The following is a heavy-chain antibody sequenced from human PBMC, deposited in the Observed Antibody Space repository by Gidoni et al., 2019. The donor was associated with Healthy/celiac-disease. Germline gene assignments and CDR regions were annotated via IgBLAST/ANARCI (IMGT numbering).Heavy chain of an antibody. V-gene: IGHV3-48*01. CDR3: ARGDGQDYDFWSGYYTATGDWFDP. CDR2: ISSSSSTI. D-gene: IGHD3-3*01. J-gene: IGHJ5*02. CDR1: GFTFSSYS. Sequence: EVQLVESGGGLVQPGGSLRLSCAASGFTFSSYSMNWFRQAPGKGLEWVSYISSSSSTIYYADSVKGRFTISRDNAKNSLYLQMNSLRAEDTAVYYCARGDGQDYDFWSGYYTATGDWFDPWGQGTLVTVSS.